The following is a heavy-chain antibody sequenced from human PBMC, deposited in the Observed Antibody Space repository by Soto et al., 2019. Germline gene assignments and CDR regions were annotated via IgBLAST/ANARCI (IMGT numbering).Heavy chain of an antibody. CDR3: ARVGISSNRMGMDV. D-gene: IGHD3-3*02. CDR2: TYYRSKWYN. J-gene: IGHJ6*02. Sequence: SQTLSLTCAISGDSVSSNMAACNWIRQSPSRGLEWLGGTYYRSKWYNDYAVSVKSLLTINPDTSKNQFSLQLNCVTPKRPGVYCCARVGISSNRMGMDVWGQGTTVTVSS. V-gene: IGHV6-1*01. CDR1: GDSVSSNMAA.